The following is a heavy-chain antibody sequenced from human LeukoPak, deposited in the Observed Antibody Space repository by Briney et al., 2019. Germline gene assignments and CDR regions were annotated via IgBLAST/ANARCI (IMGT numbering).Heavy chain of an antibody. CDR3: TRGSDTVFGVSRDGFDY. CDR1: GFTFGDYV. Sequence: PGGSLRLSCTASGFTFGDYVVSWFRQAPGKGLDWVGLIRSKPYGGTTEYAASVKGRFTISRDDSESIAYLQMNSLKTEDTGVYYCTRGSDTVFGVSRDGFDYWGQGTLVTVSS. J-gene: IGHJ4*02. D-gene: IGHD3-3*01. CDR2: IRSKPYGGTT. V-gene: IGHV3-49*03.